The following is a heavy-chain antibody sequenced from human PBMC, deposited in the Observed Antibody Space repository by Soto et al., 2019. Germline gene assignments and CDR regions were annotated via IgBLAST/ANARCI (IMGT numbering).Heavy chain of an antibody. CDR1: GVTFSSYP. CDR3: AKDKSIAVDGIRAFDI. CDR2: ISGSGGST. D-gene: IGHD6-19*01. Sequence: DVQLLESGGVLVQPGGSLRLSCAASGVTFSSYPMSWVRQALGKGLELVSAISGSGGSTDYADSVKGRFTISRDNSKNPLYLQMNSLRAEDTAVYYCAKDKSIAVDGIRAFDIWGQGTMVTVSS. V-gene: IGHV3-23*01. J-gene: IGHJ3*02.